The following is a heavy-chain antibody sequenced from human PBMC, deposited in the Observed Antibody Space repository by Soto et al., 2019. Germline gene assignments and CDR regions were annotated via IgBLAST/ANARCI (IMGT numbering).Heavy chain of an antibody. J-gene: IGHJ4*02. CDR3: ARDGDVNTGFGKDY. V-gene: IGHV3-33*01. D-gene: IGHD3-16*01. CDR1: GFTFSSYG. CDR2: IWHDGGNK. Sequence: LRLSCAASGFTFSSYGMHWVRQAPGKGLERVAFIWHDGGNKFYAESVKGRFTIPRDNSKNTLYLQMTSLSAEDTAMYYCARDGDVNTGFGKDYWGQGTLVTVSS.